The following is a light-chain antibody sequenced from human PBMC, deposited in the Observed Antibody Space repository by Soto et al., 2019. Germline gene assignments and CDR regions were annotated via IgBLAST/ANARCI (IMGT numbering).Light chain of an antibody. CDR3: QQYQSYPWT. V-gene: IGKV1-5*03. J-gene: IGKJ1*01. CDR1: QTITTW. Sequence: DIQMTQSPSTLSASAGDRVTITCRASQTITTWLAWYQQKPGKAPKILIYKASSLKSGVPSRFSGSGSGTEFTLTISSLQPDDMATYYCQQYQSYPWTFGQGTKVEIK. CDR2: KAS.